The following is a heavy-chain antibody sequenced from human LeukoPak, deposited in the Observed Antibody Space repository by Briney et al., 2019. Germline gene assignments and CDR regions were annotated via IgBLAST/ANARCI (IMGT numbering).Heavy chain of an antibody. CDR1: GGSVSSGSYY. D-gene: IGHD4-11*01. J-gene: IGHJ4*02. V-gene: IGHV4-61*01. Sequence: PSETLSLTCTVSGGSVSSGSYYWSWIRQPPGKGLEWIGYIYYSGRNNYNPSLKSRVTISVDTSKNQFSLKLRSVTAADTAVYYCARHSRTVTTAFCYFDYWGQGTLVTVSS. CDR3: ARHSRTVTTAFCYFDY. CDR2: IYYSGRN.